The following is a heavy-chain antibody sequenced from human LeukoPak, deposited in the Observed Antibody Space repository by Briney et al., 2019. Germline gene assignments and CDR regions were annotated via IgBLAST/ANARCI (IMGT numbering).Heavy chain of an antibody. J-gene: IGHJ4*02. CDR3: AREAWGSSCSDY. V-gene: IGHV1-8*03. CDR2: MNPNSGNT. D-gene: IGHD6-13*01. CDR1: GYTFTSYD. Sequence: ASVKVSCKASGYTFTSYDINWVRQATGQGLEWMGWMNPNSGNTGYAQKFQGRVTITRNTSISTAYMELSSLRSEDTAVYYCAREAWGSSCSDYWGQGTLVTVSS.